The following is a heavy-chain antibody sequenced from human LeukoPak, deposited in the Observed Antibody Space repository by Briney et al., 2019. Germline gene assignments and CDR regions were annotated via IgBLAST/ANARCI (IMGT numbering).Heavy chain of an antibody. CDR3: ARRSAAKDAFDI. V-gene: IGHV3-48*03. CDR1: GFTFSSYE. CDR2: ISSSGSTI. D-gene: IGHD6-25*01. J-gene: IGHJ3*02. Sequence: GGSLRLSCAASGFTFSSYEMNWVRQAPGKGLEWVSHISSSGSTIYYADSVKGRFTISRDNAKNTLYLQMNSLRAEDTAVYYCARRSAAKDAFDIWGQGTMVTVSS.